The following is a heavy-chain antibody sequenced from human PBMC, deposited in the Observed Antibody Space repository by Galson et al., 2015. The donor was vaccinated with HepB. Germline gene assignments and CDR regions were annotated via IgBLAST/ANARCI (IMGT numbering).Heavy chain of an antibody. CDR1: GFTFSNAW. CDR3: TTGWVDYGEKFDY. CDR2: IKSKTDGGTT. J-gene: IGHJ4*02. V-gene: IGHV3-15*01. D-gene: IGHD4-17*01. Sequence: SLRLSCAASGFTFSNAWMSWVRQAPGKGLEWVGRIKSKTDGGTTDYAAPVKGRFTISRDDSKNTLYLQMNSLKTEDTAVYYCTTGWVDYGEKFDYWGQGTLVTVSS.